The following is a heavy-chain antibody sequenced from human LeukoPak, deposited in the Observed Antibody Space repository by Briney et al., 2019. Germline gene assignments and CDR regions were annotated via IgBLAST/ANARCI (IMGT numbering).Heavy chain of an antibody. D-gene: IGHD5-18*01. J-gene: IGHJ4*02. CDR1: GRTFSSYA. V-gene: IGHV1-69*05. Sequence: GASVKVSCKASGRTFSSYAISWVRQAPGQGLEWMGGIIPIFGTANYAQKFQGRVTITTDESTSTAYMELSSLRSEDTAVYYCARAAADTAMVSASGGYYFDYWGQGTLVTVSS. CDR2: IIPIFGTA. CDR3: ARAAADTAMVSASGGYYFDY.